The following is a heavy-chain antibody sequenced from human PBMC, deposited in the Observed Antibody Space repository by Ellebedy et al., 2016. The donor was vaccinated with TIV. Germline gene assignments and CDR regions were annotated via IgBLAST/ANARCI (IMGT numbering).Heavy chain of an antibody. Sequence: GESLKISCVASGFTFSDHSMSWVRQAPGRGLEWVSSISSASAHAYYEDSVKGRFTTSRDNAKYRLYLQMNSLRADDTVLYYCARSSYCRGGICDGVSYFDYWGQGTLVTVSS. CDR3: ARSSYCRGGICDGVSYFDY. CDR1: GFTFSDHS. J-gene: IGHJ4*02. V-gene: IGHV3-21*01. D-gene: IGHD2-15*01. CDR2: ISSASAHA.